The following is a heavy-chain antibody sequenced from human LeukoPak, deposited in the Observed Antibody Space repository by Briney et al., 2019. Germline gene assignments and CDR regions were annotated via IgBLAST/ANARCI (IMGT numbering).Heavy chain of an antibody. CDR3: ARQNCSGGSCYSSFDY. D-gene: IGHD2-15*01. J-gene: IGHJ4*02. CDR2: IYPGDSDT. Sequence: GESLKISCKGSGYSFTSYWIGWVRQMPGKGLEWMGIIYPGDSDTRYSPSFQGQVTISADKSISTAYLQWSSLKASDTAMYYCARQNCSGGSCYSSFDYWGQGTLVTVSS. CDR1: GYSFTSYW. V-gene: IGHV5-51*01.